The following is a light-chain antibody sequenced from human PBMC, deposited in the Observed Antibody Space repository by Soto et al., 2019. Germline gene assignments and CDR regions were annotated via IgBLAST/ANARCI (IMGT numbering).Light chain of an antibody. CDR1: SSHIGSSNL. J-gene: IGLJ1*01. V-gene: IGLV2-23*01. CDR3: CSYAGSSPLYV. CDR2: EGN. Sequence: QSALTQPASVSGSPGQSITISCTASSSHIGSSNLVSWYQHHSGKAPKLIIYEGNKRPSGISNRFSGSKSGKTASLTISGLQAEDDGTYYCCSYAGSSPLYVFGNGTKVTVL.